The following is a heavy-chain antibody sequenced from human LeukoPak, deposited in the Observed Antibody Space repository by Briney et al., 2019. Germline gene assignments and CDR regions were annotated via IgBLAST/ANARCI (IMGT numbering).Heavy chain of an antibody. CDR1: GGSFSGYY. Sequence: PSETLSLTCAVYGGSFSGYYWSWIRQPPGKGLEWIGEINHSGSTNYNPSLKSRVTISVDTSKNQFSLKLSSVTAADTAVYYCARYATQQLRNFDLWGRGTLVTVSS. CDR2: INHSGST. J-gene: IGHJ2*01. D-gene: IGHD2-2*01. CDR3: ARYATQQLRNFDL. V-gene: IGHV4-34*01.